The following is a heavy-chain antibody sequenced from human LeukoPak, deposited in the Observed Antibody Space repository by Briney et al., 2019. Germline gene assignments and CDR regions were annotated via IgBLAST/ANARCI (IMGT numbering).Heavy chain of an antibody. Sequence: SQTLSLTCTVSGGSISSGGYYWSWIRQHPGKGLEWIGYIYYSGSTYYNPSLKSRVTISVDTSKNQFSLKLSSVTAADTAVYYCARVAAAANSAFDIWGQGTMVTVPS. V-gene: IGHV4-31*03. J-gene: IGHJ3*02. CDR1: GGSISSGGYY. D-gene: IGHD6-13*01. CDR2: IYYSGST. CDR3: ARVAAAANSAFDI.